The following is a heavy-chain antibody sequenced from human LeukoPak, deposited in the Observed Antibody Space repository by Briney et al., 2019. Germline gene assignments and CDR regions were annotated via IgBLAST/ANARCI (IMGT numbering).Heavy chain of an antibody. CDR3: AKDRGGNYLFYLDH. CDR2: ISGSGGST. Sequence: GGSLRLSCAASGFTFSNYAMTWVRRAPGKGLEWVSGISGSGGSTYYADSVKGRFTISRDNSKNTLYLQMNSLRAEDTAVYYCAKDRGGNYLFYLDHWGQGTLVTVSS. J-gene: IGHJ4*02. D-gene: IGHD1-26*01. V-gene: IGHV3-23*01. CDR1: GFTFSNYA.